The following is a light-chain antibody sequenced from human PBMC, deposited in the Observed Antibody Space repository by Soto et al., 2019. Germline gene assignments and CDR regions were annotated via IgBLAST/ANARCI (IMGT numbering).Light chain of an antibody. J-gene: IGKJ2*01. CDR1: QSVLYSSNNKNY. CDR3: QQYYSTPYT. Sequence: IVMTQSPDSLAVSLGERATINCKSSQSVLYSSNNKNYLDWYQQKPGQPPKLLIYWASTRESGVPDRFSGRGSGTDFTLTISSLQAEDVAVYYCQQYYSTPYTFGQGTKLEIK. V-gene: IGKV4-1*01. CDR2: WAS.